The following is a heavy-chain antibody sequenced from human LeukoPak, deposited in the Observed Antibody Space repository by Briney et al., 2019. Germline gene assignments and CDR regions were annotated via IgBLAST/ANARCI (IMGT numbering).Heavy chain of an antibody. V-gene: IGHV3-23*01. CDR2: ISGSGGST. D-gene: IGHD5-18*01. CDR1: GFTFSSYA. Sequence: PGGSLRLSCAASGFTFSSYAMSWVRQAPGKGLEWVSAISGSGGSTYYADSVKGRFTISRDNSKNTPYLQMNSLRAEDTAVYYCAKDYTAMVANWFDPWGQGTPVTVSS. J-gene: IGHJ5*02. CDR3: AKDYTAMVANWFDP.